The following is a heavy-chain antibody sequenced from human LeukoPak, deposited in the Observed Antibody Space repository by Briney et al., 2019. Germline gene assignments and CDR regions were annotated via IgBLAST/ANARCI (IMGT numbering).Heavy chain of an antibody. J-gene: IGHJ4*02. CDR1: GLPFNRFS. D-gene: IGHD3-9*01. V-gene: IGHV3-21*01. CDR2: IYISGNFI. CDR3: AREFDVIGNFDY. Sequence: GSLIPPFPTPGLPFNRFSMRWVRQAPGKGIEWVASIYISGNFISSANSVKGRFTISRDNANNSVYLQMSSLTVDDTAVYYCAREFDVIGNFDYWGQGTLVTVSS.